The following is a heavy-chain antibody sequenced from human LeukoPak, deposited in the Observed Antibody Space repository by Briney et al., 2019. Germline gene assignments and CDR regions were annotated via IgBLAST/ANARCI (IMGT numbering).Heavy chain of an antibody. J-gene: IGHJ4*02. CDR1: GFTFSSFS. Sequence: SGGSLRLSCAASGFTFSSFSMNWVRQAPGKGLVWVSRTNSDGSVTSYADSVKGRFTISRDNAKNTLYLQMNSLRAEDTAVYYCARGPYSGSYYFDYWGQGTLVTVSS. D-gene: IGHD1-26*01. CDR2: TNSDGSVT. V-gene: IGHV3-74*01. CDR3: ARGPYSGSYYFDY.